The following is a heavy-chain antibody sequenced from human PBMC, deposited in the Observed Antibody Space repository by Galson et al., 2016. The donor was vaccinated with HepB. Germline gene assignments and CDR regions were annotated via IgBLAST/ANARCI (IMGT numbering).Heavy chain of an antibody. CDR2: ISISSSYI. CDR1: GFTFSSYI. V-gene: IGHV3-21*01. Sequence: SLRLSCAASGFTFSSYILNCVCQSPGMVLECVSSISISSSYIYYADSVKGRFTISRDNAKNSLYLQMNSLRAEDTAVYYCARATHTITYYYDSSGYKVDAFDIWGQGTMVTVSS. J-gene: IGHJ3*02. D-gene: IGHD3-22*01. CDR3: ARATHTITYYYDSSGYKVDAFDI.